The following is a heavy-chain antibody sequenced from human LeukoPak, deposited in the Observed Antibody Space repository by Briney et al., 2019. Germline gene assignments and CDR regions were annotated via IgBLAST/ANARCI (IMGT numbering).Heavy chain of an antibody. Sequence: SETLSLTCTVSGGSISSYYWSWIRQPPGKGLEWIGYIYYSGSTNYNPPLKSRVTISVDTSKNQFSLKLSSVTAADTAVYYCASQKRRRYYYDSSGYVSAFDIWGQGTMVTVSS. CDR2: IYYSGST. J-gene: IGHJ3*02. D-gene: IGHD3-22*01. CDR1: GGSISSYY. V-gene: IGHV4-59*01. CDR3: ASQKRRRYYYDSSGYVSAFDI.